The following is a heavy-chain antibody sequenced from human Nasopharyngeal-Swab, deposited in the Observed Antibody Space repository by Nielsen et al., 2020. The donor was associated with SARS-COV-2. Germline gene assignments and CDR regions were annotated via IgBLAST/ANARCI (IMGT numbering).Heavy chain of an antibody. CDR3: ARERRDGYNSVCYFDY. Sequence: WIRQPPGKGLERIGYIYYSGSTNYNPSLKSRVTISVDTSKNQFSLKLSSVTAADTAGYYCARERRDGYNSVCYFDYWGQGTLVTVSS. CDR2: IYYSGST. J-gene: IGHJ4*02. V-gene: IGHV4-59*01. D-gene: IGHD5-24*01.